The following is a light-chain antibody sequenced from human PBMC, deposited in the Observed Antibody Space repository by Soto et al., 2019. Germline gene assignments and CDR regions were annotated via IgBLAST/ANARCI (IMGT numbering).Light chain of an antibody. J-gene: IGLJ2*01. V-gene: IGLV2-8*01. CDR2: EVS. CDR1: SSDVGGYNY. Sequence: QSALTQPPSASGSPGQSVTISCTGTSSDVGGYNYVSWYQQHPGKAPKLMIYEVSKRPSGVPDRFSGSNSGNTASLTVSGIQAEDEADYYCSSYAGSNSHVVFGGGTKLTVL. CDR3: SSYAGSNSHVV.